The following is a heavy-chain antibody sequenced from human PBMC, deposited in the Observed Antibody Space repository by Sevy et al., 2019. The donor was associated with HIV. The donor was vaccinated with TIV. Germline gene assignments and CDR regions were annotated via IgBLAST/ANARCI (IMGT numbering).Heavy chain of an antibody. D-gene: IGHD1-26*01. Sequence: GGSLRLSCAASGFTFSSYAMRWVRQAPGKGLEWISGISWNSGSKGYADSVKGRFTISRDNAKNSLYLQMNSLRAEDTALYYCAKASPPSGSYREPFDYWGQGTLVTVSS. CDR2: ISWNSGSK. J-gene: IGHJ4*02. CDR3: AKASPPSGSYREPFDY. V-gene: IGHV3-9*01. CDR1: GFTFSSYA.